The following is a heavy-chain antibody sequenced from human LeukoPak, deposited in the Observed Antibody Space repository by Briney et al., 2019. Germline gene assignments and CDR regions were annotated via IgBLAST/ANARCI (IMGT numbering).Heavy chain of an antibody. CDR3: AKDQKWGPARYYLDS. CDR1: GXTLSSYA. CDR2: VSTDGKDR. V-gene: IGHV3-30*18. D-gene: IGHD2-2*01. Sequence: GGSLRLSCAASGXTLSSYAMHWVRQAPGKGLDLVSVVSTDGKDRKYADSVKGRFAISRDNSKNTMDLQMNSLRTEDTAVYYCAKDQKWGPARYYLDSWGQGTVVTVSS. J-gene: IGHJ4*02.